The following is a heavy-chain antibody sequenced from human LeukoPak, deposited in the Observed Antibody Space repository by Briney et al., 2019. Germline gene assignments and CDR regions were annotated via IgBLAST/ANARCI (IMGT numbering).Heavy chain of an antibody. V-gene: IGHV3-21*01. D-gene: IGHD6-13*01. CDR2: ISSSSSYI. CDR1: GFTFSYYA. CDR3: ARGRHSSSWHD. J-gene: IGHJ4*02. Sequence: PGRSLRLSCAASGFTFSYYAMHWVRQAPGKGLEWVSSISSSSSYIYYADSVKGRFTISRDNAKNSLYLQMNSLRAEDTAVYYCARGRHSSSWHDWGQGTLVTVSS.